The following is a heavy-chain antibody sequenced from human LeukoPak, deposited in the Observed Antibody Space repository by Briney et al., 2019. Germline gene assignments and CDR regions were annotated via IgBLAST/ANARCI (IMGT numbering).Heavy chain of an antibody. D-gene: IGHD3-10*01. CDR1: GASINTSNFY. J-gene: IGHJ5*02. V-gene: IGHV4-39*01. Sequence: SETLSLTGTVSGASINTSNFYWGWIRHPPGKGLKSLGSVSHTGSTYSNPSLNSRVTISVDTSKNQFSLKLSSVTAADTAVNYCARQGTMTRGGYWLDPWGQGTLVTVSS. CDR2: VSHTGST. CDR3: ARQGTMTRGGYWLDP.